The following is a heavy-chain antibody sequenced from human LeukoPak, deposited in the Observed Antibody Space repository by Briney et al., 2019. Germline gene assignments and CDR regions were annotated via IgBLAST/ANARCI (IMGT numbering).Heavy chain of an antibody. V-gene: IGHV4-61*02. J-gene: IGHJ3*02. Sequence: SETLSLTCTVSGGSISSGSYYWSWIRRPAGKGLEWIGRIYTSGSTNYNPSLKSRVTISVDTSKNQFSLKLSSVTAADTAVYYCARDFVGALDIWGQGTMVTVSS. CDR3: ARDFVGALDI. D-gene: IGHD3-16*01. CDR2: IYTSGST. CDR1: GGSISSGSYY.